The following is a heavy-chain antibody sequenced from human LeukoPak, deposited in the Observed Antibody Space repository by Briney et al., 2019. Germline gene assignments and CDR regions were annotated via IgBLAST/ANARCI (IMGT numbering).Heavy chain of an antibody. CDR1: GFTFSIYA. Sequence: GGSLRLSCAASGFTFSIYAMSWVRQAPGKGLEWVSAISGSGGTAYYADSVKGRFTISRDNSKNTLHLQMNSLRAEDTAVYYCKKDKVVAATLGPSQFDYWGQGTLVTVSS. D-gene: IGHD2-15*01. J-gene: IGHJ4*02. CDR3: KKDKVVAATLGPSQFDY. V-gene: IGHV3-23*01. CDR2: ISGSGGTA.